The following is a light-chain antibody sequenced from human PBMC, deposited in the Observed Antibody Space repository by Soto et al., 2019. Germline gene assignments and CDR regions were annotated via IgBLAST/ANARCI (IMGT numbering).Light chain of an antibody. CDR2: EVS. V-gene: IGLV2-18*02. Sequence: QSALTQPPSVSGSPGQSVTISCTGTSSDIGTYNRVSWYQQTPGTAPKLIIFEVSLRPSGVPDRFSGSKPGNTASLTISGLQAEDEADYYCSSYTTRSSFYVFGAGTKLTVL. CDR3: SSYTTRSSFYV. J-gene: IGLJ1*01. CDR1: SSDIGTYNR.